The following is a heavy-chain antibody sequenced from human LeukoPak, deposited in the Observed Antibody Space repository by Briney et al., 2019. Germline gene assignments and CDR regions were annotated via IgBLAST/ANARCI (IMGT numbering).Heavy chain of an antibody. CDR1: GGTFSSYA. Sequence: ASVKVSCKASGGTFSSYAISWVRQAPGQGLEWMGRIIPILGIANYAQKFQGRVTITADKSTSTAYMELSSLGSEDTAVYYCARVADYLIGYCSGGSCYSYWFDPWGQGTLVTVSS. V-gene: IGHV1-69*04. J-gene: IGHJ5*02. CDR3: ARVADYLIGYCSGGSCYSYWFDP. CDR2: IIPILGIA. D-gene: IGHD2-15*01.